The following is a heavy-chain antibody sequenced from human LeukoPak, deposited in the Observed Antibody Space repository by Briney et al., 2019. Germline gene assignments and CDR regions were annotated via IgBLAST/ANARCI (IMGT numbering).Heavy chain of an antibody. J-gene: IGHJ4*02. Sequence: GGSLRLSCAASGFTVRSKYMSWVRQAPGKGLEWVSVIYSDENTYYADSVKGRFTVSRDNSKNTVFLQMTSLRAEDTAVYYCARETGVHGPMDCWGQGTLVTVSS. CDR2: IYSDENT. CDR1: GFTVRSKY. CDR3: ARETGVHGPMDC. D-gene: IGHD1-14*01. V-gene: IGHV3-53*01.